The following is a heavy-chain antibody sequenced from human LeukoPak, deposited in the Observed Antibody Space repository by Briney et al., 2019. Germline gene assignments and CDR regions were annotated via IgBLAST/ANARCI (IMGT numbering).Heavy chain of an antibody. CDR1: GGSISSSSYY. CDR3: ARHRYYYDSSGYRNLFDY. V-gene: IGHV4-39*01. Sequence: SSETLSLTCTVSGGSISSSSYYWGWIRQPPGKGLEWIGSIYYSGSTYYNPSLKSRVTISVDTSKNQFSLKLSSVTAADTAVYYCARHRYYYDSSGYRNLFDYWGQGTLVTASS. D-gene: IGHD3-22*01. J-gene: IGHJ4*02. CDR2: IYYSGST.